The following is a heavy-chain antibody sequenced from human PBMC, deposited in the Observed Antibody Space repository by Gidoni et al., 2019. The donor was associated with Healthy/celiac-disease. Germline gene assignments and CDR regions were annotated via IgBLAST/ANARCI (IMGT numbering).Heavy chain of an antibody. V-gene: IGHV4-59*01. CDR3: ARAPVGDYGEPGAFDI. CDR2: IYYSGST. D-gene: IGHD4-17*01. Sequence: QVQLQESGPGLVKPSETLSLTCTVSGGSISSSYWSWIRQPPGKGLEWIGYIYYSGSTNYNPSLKSRVTISVDTSKNQFSLKLSSVTAADTAVYYCARAPVGDYGEPGAFDIWGQGTMVTVSS. J-gene: IGHJ3*02. CDR1: GGSISSSY.